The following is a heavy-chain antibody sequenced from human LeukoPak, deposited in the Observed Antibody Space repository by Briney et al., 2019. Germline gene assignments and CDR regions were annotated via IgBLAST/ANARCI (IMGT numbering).Heavy chain of an antibody. CDR2: IYYSGST. Sequence: SETLSLTCTVSGGSISSYYWSWIRQPPGKGLEWIGYIYYSGSTNYNPSLKSRVTISVDTSKNQFSLKLSSVTAADTAVYYCARDLGIAVAGMGFDPWGQGTLVTVSS. J-gene: IGHJ5*02. V-gene: IGHV4-59*01. CDR1: GGSISSYY. CDR3: ARDLGIAVAGMGFDP. D-gene: IGHD6-19*01.